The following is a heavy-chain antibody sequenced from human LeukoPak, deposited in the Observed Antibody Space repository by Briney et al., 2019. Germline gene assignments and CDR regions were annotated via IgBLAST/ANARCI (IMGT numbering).Heavy chain of an antibody. Sequence: PSETLSLTFAVSGYFISSGYYWGWIPQPPGKGLEWIGSIYHSGSTYYYPSLKSRVTISVATSKNQFPQKLSSVTAADTAVYYCASRDYDFWSCTLYYFDYWRQGTLVTVSS. CDR1: GYFISSGYY. D-gene: IGHD3-3*01. CDR2: IYHSGST. CDR3: ASRDYDFWSCTLYYFDY. J-gene: IGHJ4*02. V-gene: IGHV4-38-2*01.